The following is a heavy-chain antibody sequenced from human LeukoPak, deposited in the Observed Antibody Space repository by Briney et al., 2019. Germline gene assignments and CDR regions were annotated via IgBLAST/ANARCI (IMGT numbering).Heavy chain of an antibody. D-gene: IGHD3-22*01. CDR2: ISAYNGNT. CDR1: GYTFTSYG. V-gene: IGHV1-18*01. J-gene: IGHJ4*02. CDR3: ATEIYYYDSSGYSR. Sequence: ASVKVSCKASGYTFTSYGISWVRQAPGQGLEWMGWISAYNGNTNYAQKLQGRVTMTTDTSTSTAYMGLRSLRSDDTAVYYCATEIYYYDSSGYSRWGQGTLVTVSS.